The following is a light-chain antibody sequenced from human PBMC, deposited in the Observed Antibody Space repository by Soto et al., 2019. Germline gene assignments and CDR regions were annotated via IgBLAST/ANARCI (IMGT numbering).Light chain of an antibody. Sequence: IVLMQSPGTLSLSPGERATLSCRASQSVSSSYLAWYQQKPGQAPRLLIDGASSRATGIPDRFSGSGSGTDFTLTISRLEPEDFAVYYCQRYGSSPPLTFGGGTKVEIK. J-gene: IGKJ4*01. CDR1: QSVSSSY. V-gene: IGKV3-20*01. CDR3: QRYGSSPPLT. CDR2: GAS.